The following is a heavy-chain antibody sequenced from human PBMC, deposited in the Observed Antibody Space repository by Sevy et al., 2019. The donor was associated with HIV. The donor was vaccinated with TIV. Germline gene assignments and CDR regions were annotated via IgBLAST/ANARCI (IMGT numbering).Heavy chain of an antibody. D-gene: IGHD1-26*01. CDR3: ARSRGGSYFTYYFDY. Sequence: GGSLRLSCAASGFIFSSYWMSWVRQAPGKGLEWVASIKQDGSEKYYVDSVKGRFTISRDNAKNSLYLQMNSLRAEDTAVYYCARSRGGSYFTYYFDYWGQRTLVTVSS. CDR2: IKQDGSEK. CDR1: GFIFSSYW. J-gene: IGHJ4*02. V-gene: IGHV3-7*01.